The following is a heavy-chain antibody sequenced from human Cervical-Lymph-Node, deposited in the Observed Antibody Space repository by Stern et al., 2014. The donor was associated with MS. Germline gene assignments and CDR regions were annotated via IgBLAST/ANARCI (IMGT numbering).Heavy chain of an antibody. CDR2: IYPDDSDI. V-gene: IGHV5-51*01. CDR1: GYTFTNNW. Sequence: QLVQSGAEVKKPGESLKISCKGSGYTFTNNWIAWVRQVPGKGLEWMGIIYPDDSDIRYSPSLQGQVTISTDKSNSNAYLHSSTQKAGASAVYYCAKHPPRRKWDDPNYGMDVWGQGTTVTVSS. J-gene: IGHJ6*02. D-gene: IGHD1-1*01. CDR3: AKHPPRRKWDDPNYGMDV.